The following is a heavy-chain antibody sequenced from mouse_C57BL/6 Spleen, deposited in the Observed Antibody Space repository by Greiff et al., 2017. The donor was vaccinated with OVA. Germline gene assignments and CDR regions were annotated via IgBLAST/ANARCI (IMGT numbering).Heavy chain of an antibody. V-gene: IGHV1-26*01. Sequence: EVQLQQSGPELVKPGASVKISCKASGYTFTDYYMNWVKQSHGKSLEWIGDINPNNGGTSYNQKFKGKATLTVDKSSSTAYMELRSLTSEDSAVYYCARDWDGRCDYWGQGTTLTVSS. CDR3: ARDWDGRCDY. CDR1: GYTFTDYY. CDR2: INPNNGGT. J-gene: IGHJ2*01. D-gene: IGHD4-1*01.